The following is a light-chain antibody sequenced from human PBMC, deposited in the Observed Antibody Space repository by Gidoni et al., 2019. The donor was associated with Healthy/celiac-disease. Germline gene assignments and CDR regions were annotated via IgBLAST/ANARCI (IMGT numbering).Light chain of an antibody. CDR1: QSISSY. J-gene: IGKJ1*01. V-gene: IGKV1-39*01. Sequence: DIQMTQSPSSLSASVGDRVTITCRASQSISSYLNWYQQKPGKDPSRFSGSGSGTDFTLTISSLQPEDFATYYCQQSYSTPRTFGQGTKVEIK. CDR3: QQSYSTPRT.